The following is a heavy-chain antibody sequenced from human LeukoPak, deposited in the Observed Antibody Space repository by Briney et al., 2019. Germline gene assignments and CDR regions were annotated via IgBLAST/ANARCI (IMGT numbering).Heavy chain of an antibody. J-gene: IGHJ4*02. CDR1: GFTFSSYG. V-gene: IGHV3-33*06. CDR2: IWYDGSNK. Sequence: PGRSLRLSCAASGFTFSSYGMHWVRQAPGKGLEWVAVIWYDGSNKYYADSVKGRFSISRDNPKNTLYLQMNSLRAEDTAVYFCAKRGVVIRVILVGFHKEAYYFDSWGRGALVTVSS. CDR3: AKRGVVIRVILVGFHKEAYYFDS. D-gene: IGHD3-22*01.